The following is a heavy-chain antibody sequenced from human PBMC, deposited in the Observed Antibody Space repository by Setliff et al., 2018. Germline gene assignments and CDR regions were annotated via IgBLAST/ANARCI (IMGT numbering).Heavy chain of an antibody. CDR1: GASINSGSNY. CDR3: ARTGTYRYFDS. Sequence: SETLSLTCTVSGASINSGSNYWGWIRQPPGKGLEWIGRIHYRGTTYSNASLASRLTLSVDTSKNQFSLKLTSVTASDTAVYYCARTGTYRYFDSWGQGTRVTSPQ. V-gene: IGHV4-39*01. D-gene: IGHD1-7*01. J-gene: IGHJ4*02. CDR2: IHYRGTT.